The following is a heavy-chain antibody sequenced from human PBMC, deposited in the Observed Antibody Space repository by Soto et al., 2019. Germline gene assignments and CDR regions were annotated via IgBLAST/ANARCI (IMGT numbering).Heavy chain of an antibody. CDR1: GYTFTSYY. CDR3: ERWGMATIPTFDYGMDV. V-gene: IGHV1-46*01. CDR2: INPSGGST. J-gene: IGHJ6*02. Sequence: ASVKVSCKASGYTFTSYYMHWVRQAPGQGREWMGIINPSGGSTSYAQKFQGRVTMTRDTSTTTVYMELSSLRSEDTAVYYCERWGMATIPTFDYGMDVWGQGTTVTVSS. D-gene: IGHD5-12*01.